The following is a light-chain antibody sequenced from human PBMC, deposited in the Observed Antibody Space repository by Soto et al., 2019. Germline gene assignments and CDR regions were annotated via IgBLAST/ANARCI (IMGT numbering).Light chain of an antibody. Sequence: EIVMTQSPATLSVSPGERVTLSCRASESLFGFLAWYQHKPGQAPRLHIYGVSTKATGVPARFSGSGSATDFTLTITSLQSDDSAVYYCQSYNDWPFAFGQGTKLEI. CDR3: QSYNDWPFA. V-gene: IGKV3-15*01. J-gene: IGKJ2*01. CDR1: ESLFGF. CDR2: GVS.